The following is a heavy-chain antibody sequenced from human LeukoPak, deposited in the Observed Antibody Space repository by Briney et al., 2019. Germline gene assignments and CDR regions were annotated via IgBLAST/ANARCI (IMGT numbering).Heavy chain of an antibody. J-gene: IGHJ4*02. CDR1: GFTFSSYS. CDR2: ISSSSTI. V-gene: IGHV3-48*01. D-gene: IGHD2-15*01. CDR3: ARSRAVVVVAATAINFDY. Sequence: GGSLRLSCAASGFTFSSYSMNWVRQAPGKGLEWVSYISSSSTIYYADSVKGRFTISRDNAKNSLYLQMNSLRAEDTAVYYCARSRAVVVVAATAINFDYWGQGTLVTVSS.